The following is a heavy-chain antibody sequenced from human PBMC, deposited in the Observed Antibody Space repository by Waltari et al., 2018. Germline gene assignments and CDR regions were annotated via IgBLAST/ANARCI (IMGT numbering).Heavy chain of an antibody. CDR3: ARSQQRLVVVTAIRY. CDR1: GGSISSYY. J-gene: IGHJ4*02. V-gene: IGHV4-59*01. D-gene: IGHD2-21*02. Sequence: QVQLQESGPGLVKPSETLSLTCTVSGGSISSYYWSWIRQPPGKGLDWIGYIYYRGGTHYTPSLKSRVTISVDTSKNQFSLKLSSVTAADTAVYYCARSQQRLVVVTAIRYWGQGTLVTVSS. CDR2: IYYRGGT.